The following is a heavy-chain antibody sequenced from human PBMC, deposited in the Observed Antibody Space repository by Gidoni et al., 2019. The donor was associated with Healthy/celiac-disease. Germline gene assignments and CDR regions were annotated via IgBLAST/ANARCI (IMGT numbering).Heavy chain of an antibody. CDR3: ARTPLPRENCSSTSCYLRSPLHYYYGMDV. D-gene: IGHD2-2*01. CDR1: GYTFTGYY. CDR2: INPNSGGT. Sequence: QVQLVQSGAEVKKPAASVKVSCTASGYTFTGYYMHWVRQAPGQGLEWMGWINPNSGGTNYAQKFQGRVTMTRDTSISTAYMELSRLRSDDTAVYYCARTPLPRENCSSTSCYLRSPLHYYYGMDVWGQGTTVTVSS. V-gene: IGHV1-2*02. J-gene: IGHJ6*02.